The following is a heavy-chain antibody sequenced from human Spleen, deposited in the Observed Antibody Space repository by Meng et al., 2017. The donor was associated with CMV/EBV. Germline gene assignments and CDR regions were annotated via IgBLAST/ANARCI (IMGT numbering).Heavy chain of an antibody. CDR3: TGTNYDFRH. CDR2: INSDGTGT. J-gene: IGHJ4*02. Sequence: GESLKIPCAASGFTFSNYWMHWVRQAPGKGLMWVSRINSDGTGTIYADSVKGRFTMSRDNAKNTLYLQMHSLRAEDTAIYYCTGTNYDFRHGGQGTLVTVSS. D-gene: IGHD3-3*01. V-gene: IGHV3-74*01. CDR1: GFTFSNYW.